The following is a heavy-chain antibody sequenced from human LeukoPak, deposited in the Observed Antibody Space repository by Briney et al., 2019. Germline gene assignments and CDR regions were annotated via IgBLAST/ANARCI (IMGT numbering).Heavy chain of an antibody. V-gene: IGHV3-21*01. J-gene: IGHJ4*02. CDR1: GFTFSSYS. CDR3: ASGYSSSPADGY. D-gene: IGHD6-13*01. Sequence: PGGSLRLSCAASGFTFSSYSMNWVRQAPGKGLEWVSSISSSSSYIYYADSVKGRFTISRDNAKNSLYLRMNSLRAEDTAVCYCASGYSSSPADGYWGQGTLVTVSS. CDR2: ISSSSSYI.